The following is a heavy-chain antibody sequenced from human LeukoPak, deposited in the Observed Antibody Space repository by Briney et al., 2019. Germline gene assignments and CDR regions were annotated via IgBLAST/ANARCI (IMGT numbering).Heavy chain of an antibody. CDR1: GFTFSSYG. CDR2: ISSSSSYI. Sequence: GGSLRLSCAASGFTFSSYGMHWVRQAPGKGLEWVSSISSSSSYIYYADSVKGRFTISRDNAKNSLYLQMNSLRAEDTAVYYCARDGEYQLPFYYYYYYYMDVWGKGTTVTVSS. V-gene: IGHV3-21*01. CDR3: ARDGEYQLPFYYYYYYYMDV. J-gene: IGHJ6*03. D-gene: IGHD2-2*01.